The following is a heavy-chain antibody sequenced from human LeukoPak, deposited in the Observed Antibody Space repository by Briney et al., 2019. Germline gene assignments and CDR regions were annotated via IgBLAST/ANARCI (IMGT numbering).Heavy chain of an antibody. CDR3: ARGGNSGWRTPNDDY. D-gene: IGHD6-19*01. V-gene: IGHV1-18*01. CDR2: SSACNGNT. CDR1: GYTFTSYG. J-gene: IGHJ4*02. Sequence: ASVKVSCKASGYTFTSYGISWVRQAPGQGLEWMGWSSACNGNTNYAQKLQGRVTMTTDTSTSTAYMELRSLRSDDTAVYCCARGGNSGWRTPNDDYWGQGTLVTVSS.